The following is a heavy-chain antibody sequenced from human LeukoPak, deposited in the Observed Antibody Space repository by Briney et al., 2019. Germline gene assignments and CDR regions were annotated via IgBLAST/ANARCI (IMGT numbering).Heavy chain of an antibody. CDR2: ISPSGNT. Sequence: PSETLSLTCAVSGYSISSASYWGWIRQLPGKGLEWIGSISPSGNTYYNPSLKSRISISLDTSKNQFSLKLTSMTAADTAFYYCARRAYSDLYFDYWGQGTLVTVSS. J-gene: IGHJ4*02. V-gene: IGHV4-38-2*01. CDR3: ARRAYSDLYFDY. D-gene: IGHD4-11*01. CDR1: GYSISSASY.